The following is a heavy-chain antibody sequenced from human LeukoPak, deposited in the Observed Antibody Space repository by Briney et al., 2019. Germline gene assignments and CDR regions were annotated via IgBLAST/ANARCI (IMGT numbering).Heavy chain of an antibody. D-gene: IGHD3-10*01. CDR1: GFTFSSYS. CDR3: AKERGAWRRGVIPGY. CDR2: ISSSSSYI. Sequence: GGSLRFSCAASGFTFSSYSMNWVRQAPGKGLEWVSSISSSSSYIYYADSVKGRFTISRDNAKNSLYLQMNSLRAEDTAVYYCAKERGAWRRGVIPGYWGQGTLVTVSS. J-gene: IGHJ4*02. V-gene: IGHV3-21*01.